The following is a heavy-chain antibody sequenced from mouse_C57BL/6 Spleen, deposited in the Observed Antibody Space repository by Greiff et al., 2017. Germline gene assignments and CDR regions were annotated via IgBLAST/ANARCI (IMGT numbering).Heavy chain of an antibody. Sequence: QVTLKESGPGILQSSQTLSLTCSFSGFSLSTSGMGVSWIRQPSGKGLEWLAHIYWDDDKRYNPSLKSRLIISKDTSRNQVFLKITSVDTADTATYYCARITTGRNWYFDVWGTGTTVTVSS. CDR1: GFSLSTSGMG. J-gene: IGHJ1*03. CDR3: ARITTGRNWYFDV. CDR2: IYWDDDK. D-gene: IGHD1-1*01. V-gene: IGHV8-12*01.